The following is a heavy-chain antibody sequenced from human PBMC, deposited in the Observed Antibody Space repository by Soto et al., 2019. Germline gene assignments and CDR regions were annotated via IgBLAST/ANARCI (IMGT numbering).Heavy chain of an antibody. D-gene: IGHD6-13*01. CDR2: INHSGST. CDR1: GGSFSGYY. CDR3: AIGAGTNWFDP. V-gene: IGHV4-34*01. J-gene: IGHJ5*02. Sequence: QVQLQQWGAGLLKPSETLSLTCAVYGGSFSGYYWSWIRQPPGKGLEWIGEINHSGSTNYNPSLQSRVTISVDTSKNQFSLKLSSVTAADTAVYYCAIGAGTNWFDPWGQGTLVTVSS.